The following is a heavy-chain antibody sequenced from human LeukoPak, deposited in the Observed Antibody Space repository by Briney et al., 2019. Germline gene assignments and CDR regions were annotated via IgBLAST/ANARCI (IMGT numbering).Heavy chain of an antibody. D-gene: IGHD5/OR15-5a*01. J-gene: IGHJ4*02. CDR3: AAGGVYSILDY. CDR2: FDPGDDGT. CDR1: GSTLTELS. Sequence: ASVKVSCKVSGSTLTELSIHWVRQAPGKGLEWMGGFDPGDDGTIYAQKFQGRVTMTEDTSTDTAYMELSSLRSEDTALYYCAAGGVYSILDYWGQGTLVTVSS. V-gene: IGHV1-24*01.